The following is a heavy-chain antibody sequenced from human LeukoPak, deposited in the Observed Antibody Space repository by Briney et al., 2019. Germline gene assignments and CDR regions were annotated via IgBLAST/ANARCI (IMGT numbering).Heavy chain of an antibody. J-gene: IGHJ4*02. D-gene: IGHD5-12*01. Sequence: GGSLRLSCAASGFTFSSYSMNCVRQAPGKGLEWVSSISSSSSYIYYADSVKGRFTISRGNAKNSLYLQMNSLRAEDTAVYYCARVTSYSAYDWEFDYWGQGTLVTVSS. CDR3: ARVTSYSAYDWEFDY. CDR1: GFTFSSYS. CDR2: ISSSSSYI. V-gene: IGHV3-21*01.